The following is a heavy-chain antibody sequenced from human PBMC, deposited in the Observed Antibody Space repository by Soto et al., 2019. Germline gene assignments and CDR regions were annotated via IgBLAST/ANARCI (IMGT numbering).Heavy chain of an antibody. CDR1: GFTFTKAY. Sequence: EVQLVESGGGLVEPGGSIRLSCVASGFTFTKAYMTWVRQAPGKGLEWVGRIKGSHAGGTTDYATSVKGRFTISRDDWKNTLYLQMNSLKTEDTSVYYCATVGGYPGSNFYGAYWGQGTLFTVSS. CDR3: ATVGGYPGSNFYGAY. J-gene: IGHJ4*02. D-gene: IGHD1-26*01. CDR2: IKGSHAGGTT. V-gene: IGHV3-15*01.